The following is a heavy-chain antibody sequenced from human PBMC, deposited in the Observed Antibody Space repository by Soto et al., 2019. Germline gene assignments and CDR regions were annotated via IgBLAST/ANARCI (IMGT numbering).Heavy chain of an antibody. V-gene: IGHV1-2*02. Sequence: QVQLVQSGAEVKKPGASVKVSCKASGYTFTGYYMHWVRQAPGQGLEWMGWINPNSGGTNYAQKFQGRVTMTRDTSISTAYMELSRLRSDDTAVYYCARVPRRYSGSYTNFDYWGQGTLVTVSS. J-gene: IGHJ4*02. CDR1: GYTFTGYY. D-gene: IGHD1-26*01. CDR2: INPNSGGT. CDR3: ARVPRRYSGSYTNFDY.